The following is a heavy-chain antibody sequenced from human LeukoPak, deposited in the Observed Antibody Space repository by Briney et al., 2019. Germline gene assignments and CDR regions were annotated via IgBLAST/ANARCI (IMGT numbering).Heavy chain of an antibody. Sequence: GGSLRLSCAASGFTFSSYAMNWVRQAPGKGLEWVSAISGSGGSTYYADSVKGRFTISRDNAKNSLYLQMNSLRAEDTAVYYCAREYSGSYTSLTGEFDYWGQGTLVTVSS. D-gene: IGHD1-26*01. CDR2: ISGSGGST. CDR1: GFTFSSYA. CDR3: AREYSGSYTSLTGEFDY. J-gene: IGHJ4*02. V-gene: IGHV3-21*01.